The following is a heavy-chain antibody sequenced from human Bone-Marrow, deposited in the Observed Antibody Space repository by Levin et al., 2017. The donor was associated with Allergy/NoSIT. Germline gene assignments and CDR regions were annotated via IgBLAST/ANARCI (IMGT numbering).Heavy chain of an antibody. CDR1: DSDFTNYG. D-gene: IGHD5-12*01. V-gene: IGHV3-30*18. Sequence: GGSLRLSCTASDSDFTNYGMHWVRLAPGKGLEWVAVISYDGSKKYYGDSVKGRFSISRDNSKNTVSLQMNSLRGEDTAVYYCAKDICSGYDFGDMAVFCGMDVWGQGTTVTVSS. CDR3: AKDICSGYDFGDMAVFCGMDV. CDR2: ISYDGSKK. J-gene: IGHJ6*02.